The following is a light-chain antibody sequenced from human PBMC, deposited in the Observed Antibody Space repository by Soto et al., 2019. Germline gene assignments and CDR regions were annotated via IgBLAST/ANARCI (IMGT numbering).Light chain of an antibody. CDR2: GAS. CDR1: QSVSSTY. Sequence: EIVLTQSPGTLSLSPGERATLSCRASQSVSSTYLAWYQQKPGQAPRLLIYGASSRATGIPDRFSGSGSGTDFNLTISRVEPEDFAVYYCQHYGSLVLTFGGGTKVEIK. V-gene: IGKV3-20*01. J-gene: IGKJ4*01. CDR3: QHYGSLVLT.